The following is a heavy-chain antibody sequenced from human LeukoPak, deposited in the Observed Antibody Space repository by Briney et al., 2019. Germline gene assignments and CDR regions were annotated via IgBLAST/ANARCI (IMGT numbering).Heavy chain of an antibody. V-gene: IGHV3-23*01. CDR2: ISGSGSST. J-gene: IGHJ6*02. Sequence: PGESLRLSCAASGFTFSSYAMSWVRQAPGKGVEWVSAISGSGSSTYYADSVKGRFTISRDNSKNTLYLQMNSLRAEDTAVYYCAKGVRVCSSTSCLPLKYYYYGMDVWGQGTTVTVSS. CDR3: AKGVRVCSSTSCLPLKYYYYGMDV. CDR1: GFTFSSYA. D-gene: IGHD2-2*01.